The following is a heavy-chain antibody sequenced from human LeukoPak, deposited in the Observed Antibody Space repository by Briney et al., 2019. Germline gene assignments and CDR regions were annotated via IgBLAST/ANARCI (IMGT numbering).Heavy chain of an antibody. D-gene: IGHD5-24*01. CDR3: ARVADGYNYGAFDI. CDR1: GYTFTGYY. CDR2: INPNSGGT. V-gene: IGHV1-2*02. J-gene: IGHJ3*02. Sequence: ASVKVSCKLSGYTFTGYYIHWVRQAPGQGLDWMGWINPNSGGTNYARRFQGRVTMTRDTSISTAYMELSSLGSGDTAVYYCARVADGYNYGAFDIWGQGTVVTVSS.